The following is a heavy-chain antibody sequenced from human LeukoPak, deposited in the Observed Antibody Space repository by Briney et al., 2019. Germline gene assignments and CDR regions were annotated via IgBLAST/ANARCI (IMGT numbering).Heavy chain of an antibody. CDR3: AKDVGYSSGWYEDY. V-gene: IGHV3-43*02. Sequence: GGSLRLSCAASGFSFDDNAMLWVRQAPGKGLEWVSLISGDGGSTYYADSVKGRFTISRDNSKNSLYLQMNTLRTEDTAMYYCAKDVGYSSGWYEDYWGQGTLVTVSS. J-gene: IGHJ4*02. CDR1: GFSFDDNA. CDR2: ISGDGGST. D-gene: IGHD6-19*01.